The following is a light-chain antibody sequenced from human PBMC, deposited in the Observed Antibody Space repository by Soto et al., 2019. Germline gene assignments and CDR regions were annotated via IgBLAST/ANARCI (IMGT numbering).Light chain of an antibody. J-gene: IGKJ5*01. Sequence: EILLTQSPTTLSLSLREIATLSCRALQSVSSSYLAWYQQKPGQAPRLLIYGASSRATGIPDRFSGSGSGTDFTLTISRLEPEDFAVYYCQQYGSSPPITFGQGTRLEIK. CDR2: GAS. CDR1: QSVSSSY. CDR3: QQYGSSPPIT. V-gene: IGKV3-20*01.